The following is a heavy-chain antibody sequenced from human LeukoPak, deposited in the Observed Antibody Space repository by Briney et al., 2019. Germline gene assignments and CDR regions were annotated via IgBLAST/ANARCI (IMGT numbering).Heavy chain of an antibody. V-gene: IGHV4-39*02. Sequence: SETLSLTCTVSGGSISSSNYYWGWIRQPPGKGLEWIGSMYYSGNTDYNPSLKSRVTISVDTSKNQFSLKVSSVTAADTAVYYCAREYYPRLYYFDYWGQGTLVTVSS. CDR2: MYYSGNT. CDR3: AREYYPRLYYFDY. D-gene: IGHD3-10*01. J-gene: IGHJ4*02. CDR1: GGSISSSNYY.